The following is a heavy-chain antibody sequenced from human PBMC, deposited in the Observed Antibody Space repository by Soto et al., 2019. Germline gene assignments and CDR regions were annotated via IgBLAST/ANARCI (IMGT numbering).Heavy chain of an antibody. CDR1: GYPLTGHY. Sequence: GVSVKLCSKASGYPLTGHYMHWVRQAPGQGLEWMGWINPNSGATNYAQKFQGRVTMTRDTSISTAYIELSRLRSDDTAVYYCATFDYWGQGTLVTGSS. V-gene: IGHV1-2*02. J-gene: IGHJ4*02. CDR3: ATFDY. CDR2: INPNSGAT.